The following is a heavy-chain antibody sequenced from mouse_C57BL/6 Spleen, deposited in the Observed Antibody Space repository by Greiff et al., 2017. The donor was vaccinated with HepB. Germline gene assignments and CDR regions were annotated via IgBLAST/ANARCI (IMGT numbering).Heavy chain of an antibody. Sequence: EVHLVESGGGLVKPGGSLKLSCAASGFTFSDYGMHWVRQAPEKGLEWVAYISSGSSTIYYADTVKGRFTISRDNAKNTLFLQMTSLRSEDTAMYYCARSLITSRGAMDYWGQGTSVTVSS. CDR3: ARSLITSRGAMDY. V-gene: IGHV5-17*01. CDR2: ISSGSSTI. J-gene: IGHJ4*01. D-gene: IGHD6-1*01. CDR1: GFTFSDYG.